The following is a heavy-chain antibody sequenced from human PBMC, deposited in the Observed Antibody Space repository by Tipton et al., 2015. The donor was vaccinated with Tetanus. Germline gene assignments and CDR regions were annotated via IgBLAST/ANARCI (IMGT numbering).Heavy chain of an antibody. V-gene: IGHV1-69*01. Sequence: QVQLVQSGAEVKKPGSSVNVSCKASGGTLRGHSITWVRQAPGQGLEWMGGLIPMFGTPKYAQKFQGRVTITADESTSTAYMELSSLRSEDTAVYYCARKWDIVAVSAANYYGLDVWGQGTTVTVSS. J-gene: IGHJ6*02. CDR2: LIPMFGTP. CDR1: GGTLRGHS. CDR3: ARKWDIVAVSAANYYGLDV. D-gene: IGHD2-2*01.